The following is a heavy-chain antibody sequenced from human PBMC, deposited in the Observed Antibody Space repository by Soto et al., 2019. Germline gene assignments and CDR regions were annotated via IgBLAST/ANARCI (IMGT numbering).Heavy chain of an antibody. D-gene: IGHD2-8*01. CDR2: INHSGST. Sequence: SETLSLTCAVYGGSLSGSYWSWIRQPPGKGLEWIGEINHSGSTNYNPSLKSRVTISADTSKNQFSLKLSSVTAADTDVYYCAKGYCNNGVCYTRTLSGMDVWGQGTTVTVSS. V-gene: IGHV4-34*01. J-gene: IGHJ6*02. CDR3: AKGYCNNGVCYTRTLSGMDV. CDR1: GGSLSGSY.